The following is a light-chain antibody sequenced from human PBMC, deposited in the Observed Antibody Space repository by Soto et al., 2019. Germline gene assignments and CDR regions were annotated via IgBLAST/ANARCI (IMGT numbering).Light chain of an antibody. Sequence: QSVLTQPPSASGTPGQRVTISCSGSSSNIGSNTVNWYQQLPGTAPKLVIYSNNQRPSGVPDRFSGSKSGTSASLAISGLQSEDEADYYCVAWDDSLNGYVVFGGGTKLPS. CDR3: VAWDDSLNGYVV. CDR2: SNN. J-gene: IGLJ2*01. CDR1: SSNIGSNT. V-gene: IGLV1-44*01.